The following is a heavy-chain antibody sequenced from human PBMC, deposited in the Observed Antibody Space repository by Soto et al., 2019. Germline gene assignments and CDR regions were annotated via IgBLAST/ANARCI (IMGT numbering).Heavy chain of an antibody. CDR2: VITMFRTT. CDR1: GGDFTGYA. V-gene: IGHV1-69*06. J-gene: IGHJ3*02. Sequence: QVQLEQSGAEVKKPGSSVIISCKVSGGDFTGYAVTWVRQAPGQGPEWMGRVITMFRTTVLSQKFQGRLTMTADKSTTTAHMELTALGSDDTAVYYCARGSTGNWNIDAFDIWGQGTMVTVSS. CDR3: ARGSTGNWNIDAFDI. D-gene: IGHD1-1*01.